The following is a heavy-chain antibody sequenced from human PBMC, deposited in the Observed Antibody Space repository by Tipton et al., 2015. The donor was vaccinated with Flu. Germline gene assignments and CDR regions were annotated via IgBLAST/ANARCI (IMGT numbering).Heavy chain of an antibody. J-gene: IGHJ5*02. CDR3: TSFTFSRVDP. V-gene: IGHV3-73*01. CDR2: IRSYLNDYAT. Sequence: SLRLSCAASGSTLSGSAVHWIRQASGKGPEWLGLIRSYLNDYATVYAGSVEGRFTISRDDSKNTAYLQMNSLKIEDTAMYYCTSFTFSRVDPWGQGTLVTVSS. D-gene: IGHD2/OR15-2a*01. CDR1: GSTLSGSA.